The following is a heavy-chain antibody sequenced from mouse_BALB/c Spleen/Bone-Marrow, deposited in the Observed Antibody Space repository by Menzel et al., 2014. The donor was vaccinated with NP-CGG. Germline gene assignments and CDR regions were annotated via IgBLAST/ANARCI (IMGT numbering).Heavy chain of an antibody. J-gene: IGHJ3*01. Sequence: QVQLQQSGAELVKPGASVRLSCKASGYSFTTYWIHWVKQRPGQGLEWIGEINPSNGRTNYNEKFKSKATLTVDESSSKAYMQLSSLTSEDSAVYYCARYDGPAWFAYWGQGTLVTVSA. CDR1: GYSFTTYW. CDR3: ARYDGPAWFAY. D-gene: IGHD2-3*01. V-gene: IGHV1S81*02. CDR2: INPSNGRT.